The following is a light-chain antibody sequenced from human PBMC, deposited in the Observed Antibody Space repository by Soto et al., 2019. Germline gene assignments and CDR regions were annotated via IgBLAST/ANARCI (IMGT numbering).Light chain of an antibody. V-gene: IGKV3-20*01. J-gene: IGKJ1*01. CDR2: GAS. CDR1: QSVSSTY. CDR3: QQYGSSPR. Sequence: EIVLTQSPGTLSLSPGERATLSCRASQSVSSTYLAWYQQKPGQAPRLLIYGASSRATGIPDRFYGSGSGTDFTLTISRLEPADFAVYYCQQYGSSPRFGQGTKVEIK.